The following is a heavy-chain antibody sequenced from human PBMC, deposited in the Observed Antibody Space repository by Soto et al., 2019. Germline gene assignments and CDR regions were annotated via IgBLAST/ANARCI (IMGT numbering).Heavy chain of an antibody. CDR2: VYNSGST. CDR3: ARYRREAVAGYTLDN. J-gene: IGHJ4*02. V-gene: IGHV4-59*01. Sequence: SETLSLTCTVSGGAISSNYWTWIRQPPGKGLEWIGYVYNSGSTNYNPSLKSRVTISEDTSKSQFSLKVNSMTAADTAVYYCARYRREAVAGYTLDNWGQGILVTVSS. CDR1: GGAISSNY. D-gene: IGHD6-13*01.